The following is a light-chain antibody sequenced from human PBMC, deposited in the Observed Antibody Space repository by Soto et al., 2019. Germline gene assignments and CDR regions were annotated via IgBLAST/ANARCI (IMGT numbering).Light chain of an antibody. Sequence: DIQLTQSPSFLSASVGDTVTITCRASQGMSTYLAWYQQKPGKVPKLLIRSDSTLQSGVPPRFSGGGSGTEFTLTISTLQPDDSGIYYCQQLNGYQLAFGGGTNVEIK. CDR3: QQLNGYQLA. CDR1: QGMSTY. J-gene: IGKJ4*01. V-gene: IGKV1-9*01. CDR2: SDS.